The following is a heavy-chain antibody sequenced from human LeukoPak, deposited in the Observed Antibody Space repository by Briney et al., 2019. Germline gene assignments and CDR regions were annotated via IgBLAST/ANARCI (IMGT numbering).Heavy chain of an antibody. Sequence: SETLSLTCSASGASTSSRYWSWIRQSPGRTLEWIGHIYNGRNTKYNPSLTSRVTISVDTSKNQFSLSLTSVTPADTDIYYCAQTTGWPGFDFWGPGALVTVSS. CDR2: IYNGRNT. D-gene: IGHD6-19*01. J-gene: IGHJ4*01. V-gene: IGHV4-59*08. CDR3: AQTTGWPGFDF. CDR1: GASTSSRY.